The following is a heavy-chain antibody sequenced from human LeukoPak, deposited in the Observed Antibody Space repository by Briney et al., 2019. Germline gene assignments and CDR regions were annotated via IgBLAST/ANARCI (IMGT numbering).Heavy chain of an antibody. D-gene: IGHD3-22*01. CDR1: GFTVSTNY. CDR2: IYGGGST. Sequence: GGSLRLSCAASGFTVSTNYMTWVRQAPGKGLEWVSVIYGGGSTYYADSVKGRFTISRDNSKNTLYLQMNSLRAEDTAVYYCAGYDSGGYYTHYFDFWGQGTLVTVSS. V-gene: IGHV3-66*01. J-gene: IGHJ4*02. CDR3: AGYDSGGYYTHYFDF.